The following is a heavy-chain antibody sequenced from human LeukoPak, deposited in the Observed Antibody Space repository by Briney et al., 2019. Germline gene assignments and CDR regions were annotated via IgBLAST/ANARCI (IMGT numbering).Heavy chain of an antibody. V-gene: IGHV1-8*01. CDR2: MNPNTGNT. CDR1: GYTFTSYV. Sequence: ASVKVSCKASGYTFTSYVIHWVRQATGQGLEWMGWMNPNTGNTVYAQKFQGRVTMTRDMSTSTVYMELSSLRSEDTAVYYCARVLHYDFWSGSKRGYFDYWGQGTLVTVSS. D-gene: IGHD3-3*01. J-gene: IGHJ4*02. CDR3: ARVLHYDFWSGSKRGYFDY.